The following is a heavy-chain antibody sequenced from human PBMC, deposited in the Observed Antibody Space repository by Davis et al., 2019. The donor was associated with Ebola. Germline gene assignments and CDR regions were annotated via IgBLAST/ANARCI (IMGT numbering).Heavy chain of an antibody. CDR1: GFTFSGYA. Sequence: GESLKISCAVTGFTFSGYAMNWVRQAPGKGLEWVSHISSSGSSSYYAESVKGRFTISRDNSKGTLNLQMNSLRAEDTAMYYCAKDPGGESSAYSTFDLWGQGTMVTVSS. D-gene: IGHD3-22*01. V-gene: IGHV3-23*01. J-gene: IGHJ3*01. CDR3: AKDPGGESSAYSTFDL. CDR2: ISSSGSSS.